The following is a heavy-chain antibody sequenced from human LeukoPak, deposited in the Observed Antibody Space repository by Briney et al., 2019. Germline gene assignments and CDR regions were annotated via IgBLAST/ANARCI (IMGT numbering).Heavy chain of an antibody. Sequence: GGSLRLSCAASGFMFTNCVMTWVRRAPGKGLEWVSYISSSGSTIYYADSVKGRFTISRDNAKNSLYLQMNSLRAEDTAVYYCASPVVAARGYYYYYGMDVWGKGTTVTVSS. CDR1: GFMFTNCV. D-gene: IGHD2-15*01. V-gene: IGHV3-48*03. CDR3: ASPVVAARGYYYYYGMDV. CDR2: ISSSGSTI. J-gene: IGHJ6*04.